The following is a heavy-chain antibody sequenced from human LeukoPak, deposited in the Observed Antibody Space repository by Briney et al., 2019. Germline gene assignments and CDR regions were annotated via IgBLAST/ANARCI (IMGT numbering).Heavy chain of an antibody. V-gene: IGHV4-4*07. CDR1: GGSISSYY. CDR2: IYTSGST. Sequence: PSETLSLTCTVSGGSISSYYWSWIRRPAGKGLEWIGRIYTSGSTNYNPSLKSRVTMSVDTSKNQFSLKLSSVTAADTAVYYCASVIAAAGYYFDYWGQGTLVTVSS. J-gene: IGHJ4*02. D-gene: IGHD6-13*01. CDR3: ASVIAAAGYYFDY.